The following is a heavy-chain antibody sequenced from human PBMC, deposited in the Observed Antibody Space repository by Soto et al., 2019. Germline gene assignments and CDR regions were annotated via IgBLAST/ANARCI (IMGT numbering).Heavy chain of an antibody. CDR2: TSGGGGTT. V-gene: IGHV3-23*01. Sequence: EVQLLESGGGLVQPGGSLRLSCAASGFTFNSYAMSWVRQAPGKGLEWVSITSGGGGTTYYADSVKGRFAISRDNSKNTLYLEINSLRAEDTAVYFCAKRYHTTTSCFDYWGQGTLVTVFS. D-gene: IGHD2-2*01. J-gene: IGHJ4*02. CDR3: AKRYHTTTSCFDY. CDR1: GFTFNSYA.